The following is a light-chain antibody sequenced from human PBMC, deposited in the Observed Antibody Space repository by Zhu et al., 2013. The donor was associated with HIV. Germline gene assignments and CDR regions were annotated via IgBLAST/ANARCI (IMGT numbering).Light chain of an antibody. V-gene: IGKV3-11*01. CDR3: QQRSNWPPYS. CDR1: QSVANS. CDR2: DAS. Sequence: EIVLTQSPVTLSLSPGERATLSCRASQSVANSLAWYQQKPGQAPRLLIYDASNRATGIPARFSGSGSGTDFTLTISSLEPEDSAVYYCQQRSNWPPYSFGQGTKVEIK. J-gene: IGKJ2*03.